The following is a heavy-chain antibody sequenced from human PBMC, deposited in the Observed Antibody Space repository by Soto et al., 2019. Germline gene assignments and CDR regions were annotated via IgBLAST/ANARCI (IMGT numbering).Heavy chain of an antibody. CDR1: SVSNAW. CDR3: TTVAGTDYYYYYGMDV. D-gene: IGHD1-1*01. CDR2: IKSKTDGGTT. Sequence: SVSNAWMNWVRQAPGKGLEWVGRIKSKTDGGTTDYAAPVKGRFTISRDDSKNTLYLQMNSLKTEDTAVYYCTTVAGTDYYYYYGMDVWGQGTTVTVSS. J-gene: IGHJ6*02. V-gene: IGHV3-15*07.